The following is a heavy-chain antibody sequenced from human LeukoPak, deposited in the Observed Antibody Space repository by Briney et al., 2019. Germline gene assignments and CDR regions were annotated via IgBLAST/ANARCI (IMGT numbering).Heavy chain of an antibody. CDR1: GYTFTGYY. V-gene: IGHV1-2*02. D-gene: IGHD5-12*01. CDR2: INPNSGGT. CDR3: ARGLYSGYVAKGHDAFDI. J-gene: IGHJ3*02. Sequence: ASVKVSCKTSGYTFTGYYMHWVRQAPGQGLEWMGWINPNSGGTNYAQNFQGRVTMTRDTSISTAYMELSRLRSDDTAVYYCARGLYSGYVAKGHDAFDIWGQGTMVTVSS.